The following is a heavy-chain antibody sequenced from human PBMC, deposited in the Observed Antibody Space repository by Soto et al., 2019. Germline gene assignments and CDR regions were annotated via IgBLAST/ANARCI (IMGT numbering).Heavy chain of an antibody. CDR2: ISAYDGDT. Sequence: ASVKVSSKTSGYTSIDYSVGWVRQVPGKGLDWLGWISAYDGDTKFEEKVQDRVTMTTDTSTATAVMELRSLTSDDTAVYYCARAGRAFRTSHYYFFYMDVWGKGTTVTVP. CDR3: ARAGRAFRTSHYYFFYMDV. V-gene: IGHV1-18*01. CDR1: GYTSIDYS. J-gene: IGHJ6*03. D-gene: IGHD1-1*01.